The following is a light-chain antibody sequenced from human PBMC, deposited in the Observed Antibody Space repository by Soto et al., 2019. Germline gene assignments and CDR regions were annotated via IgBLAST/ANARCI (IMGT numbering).Light chain of an antibody. Sequence: QSALTQPASVSGSPGQSITISCTGTSSDVGGYNYVSWYQQHPGKAPKLMIYEISNRPSGFSNRFSGSKSGNTASLAISGLQAEDEADYYCNSYTTSSTRWVFGGGTKLTVL. V-gene: IGLV2-14*01. J-gene: IGLJ3*02. CDR3: NSYTTSSTRWV. CDR2: EIS. CDR1: SSDVGGYNY.